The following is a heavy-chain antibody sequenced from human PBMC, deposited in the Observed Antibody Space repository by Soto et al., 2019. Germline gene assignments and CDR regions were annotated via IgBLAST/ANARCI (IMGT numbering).Heavy chain of an antibody. CDR2: INAGNGNT. V-gene: IGHV1-3*01. CDR1: GYTFTSYA. D-gene: IGHD5-18*01. Sequence: ASVKVSCKASGYTFTSYAMHWVRQAPGQRLEWMGWINAGNGNTKYSQKFQGRVTITRDTSASTAYMELSSLRSEDTAVYYCARDSARAVDTAMVRRHYGMDVWGQGTTVTSP. CDR3: ARDSARAVDTAMVRRHYGMDV. J-gene: IGHJ6*02.